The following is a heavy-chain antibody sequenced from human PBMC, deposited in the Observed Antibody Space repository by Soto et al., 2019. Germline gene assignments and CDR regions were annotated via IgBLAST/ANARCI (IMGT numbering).Heavy chain of an antibody. CDR1: GYTFTSYG. CDR2: ISAYNGNT. D-gene: IGHD4-17*01. CDR3: ARGRADYGAYVDY. Sequence: ASVKVSCKASGYTFTSYGISWVRQAPGQGLEWMGWISAYNGNTNYAQKFQGRVTMTRDTSINTAYMELSSLRSEDTAVYYCARGRADYGAYVDYWGQGTLVTVSS. J-gene: IGHJ4*02. V-gene: IGHV1-18*01.